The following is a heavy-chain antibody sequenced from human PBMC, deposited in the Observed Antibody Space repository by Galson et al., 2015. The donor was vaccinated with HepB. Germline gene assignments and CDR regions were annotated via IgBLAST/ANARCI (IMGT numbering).Heavy chain of an antibody. D-gene: IGHD6-19*01. CDR3: ARPFDEDSGWNPRGAFDY. J-gene: IGHJ4*02. Sequence: SVKVSCKASGYTFTSYGISWVRQAPGQGLEWMGWISAYNGNTNYAQKLQGRVTMTTDTSTSTAYMELRSLRSDDTAVYYCARPFDEDSGWNPRGAFDYWGQGTLVTVSS. CDR2: ISAYNGNT. CDR1: GYTFTSYG. V-gene: IGHV1-18*01.